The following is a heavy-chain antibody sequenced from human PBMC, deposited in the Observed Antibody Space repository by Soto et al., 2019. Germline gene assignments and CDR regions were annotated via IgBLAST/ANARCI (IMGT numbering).Heavy chain of an antibody. V-gene: IGHV4-61*08. CDR1: GGSISSGGYY. CDR2: IYYSRST. J-gene: IGHJ5*02. D-gene: IGHD3-10*01. Sequence: SETLSLTCTVSGGSISSGGYYWSWIRQHPGKGLEWIGYIYYSRSTNYNPSLKSRVTISVDTSKNQFSLKLSSVTAADTAVYYCARSPNYYGSGSYYNYWFDPWGQGTLVTVSS. CDR3: ARSPNYYGSGSYYNYWFDP.